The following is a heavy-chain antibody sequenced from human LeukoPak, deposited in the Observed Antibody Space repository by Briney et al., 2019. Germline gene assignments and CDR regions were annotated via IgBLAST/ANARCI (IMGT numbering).Heavy chain of an antibody. D-gene: IGHD2-15*01. CDR1: GFTFTGSA. J-gene: IGHJ5*02. CDR3: TRDRGTYNWFDP. CDR2: IDKKDNLYAT. V-gene: IGHV3-73*01. Sequence: GGSLRLSCAASGFTFTGSAVHWVWQSSGEGLEWVGHIDKKDNLYATAYAESVKGRFTISRDDSKDTAFLHMDSLKTEDTALYYCTRDRGTYNWFDPWGQGTLVTVSS.